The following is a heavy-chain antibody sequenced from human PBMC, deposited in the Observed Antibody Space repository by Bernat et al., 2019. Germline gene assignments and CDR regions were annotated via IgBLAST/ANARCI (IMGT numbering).Heavy chain of an antibody. CDR1: GFTFSSYA. CDR3: AKDKTTVPTGFDY. CDR2: ISGSGGST. D-gene: IGHD4/OR15-4a*01. V-gene: IGHV3-23*04. Sequence: EGQVVESGGGLVQPGGSLRLSCAASGFTFSSYAMSWVRQAPGKGLEWVSAISGSGGSTYYADSVKGRFTISRQISMNTLYLEMNSLRADDTAVYYCAKDKTTVPTGFDYWGQGTLVTVSS. J-gene: IGHJ4*02.